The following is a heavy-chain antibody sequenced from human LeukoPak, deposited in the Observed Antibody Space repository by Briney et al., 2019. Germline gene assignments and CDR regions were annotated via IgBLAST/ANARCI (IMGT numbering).Heavy chain of an antibody. CDR3: AKAMGATLFDY. Sequence: GGSLRLSCAASGFTFSSHSMNWVRQAPGKGLEWVSSISGSSNYIYYTDSVKGRFTISRDNAKNSLFLQMNSLRAGDTAVYYCAKAMGATLFDYWGQGTLVTVSS. V-gene: IGHV3-21*04. CDR2: ISGSSNYI. D-gene: IGHD1-26*01. J-gene: IGHJ4*02. CDR1: GFTFSSHS.